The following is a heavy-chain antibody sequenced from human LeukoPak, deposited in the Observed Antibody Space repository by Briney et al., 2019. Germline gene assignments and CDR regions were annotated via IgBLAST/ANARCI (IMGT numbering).Heavy chain of an antibody. CDR1: GYTFTGFY. CDR2: INPNSGGT. Sequence: ASVKVSCEASGYTFTGFYLHWVRQAPGQGLEWMGWINPNSGGTNYAQKFQGRVTMTRDTSISTAYMGLSSLRSDDTAVYYCARDRGPEWWGSFDYWGQGSLVTVSS. V-gene: IGHV1-2*02. J-gene: IGHJ4*02. D-gene: IGHD3-16*01. CDR3: ARDRGPEWWGSFDY.